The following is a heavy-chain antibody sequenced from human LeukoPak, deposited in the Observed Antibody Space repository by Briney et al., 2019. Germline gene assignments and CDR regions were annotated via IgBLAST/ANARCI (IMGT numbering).Heavy chain of an antibody. V-gene: IGHV1-2*02. CDR3: AKGATEGYYYYYGLDV. Sequence: ASVKVSCKASGYTFTGYYMHWVRQAPGQGLEWMGWINPKSGATNYAQKFQDRVTLTRDTSINTAYMDLSGLTSDDTAVFYCAKGATEGYYYYYGLDVWGQGTTVTVSS. J-gene: IGHJ6*02. CDR1: GYTFTGYY. CDR2: INPKSGAT.